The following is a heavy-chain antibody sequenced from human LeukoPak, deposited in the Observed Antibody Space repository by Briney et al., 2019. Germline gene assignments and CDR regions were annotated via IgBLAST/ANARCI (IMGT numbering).Heavy chain of an antibody. CDR3: ARGIVVSPAAPYSWFDP. J-gene: IGHJ5*02. CDR2: ISTGSSTT. D-gene: IGHD2-2*01. CDR1: EFAFSTYN. Sequence: GGSLRLSCAASEFAFSTYNMNWVRQAPGKGLEWVSYISTGSSTTYYADSVKGRFTISRDNTKNSLYLQMNGLRAEDTAVYYCARGIVVSPAAPYSWFDPRGQGTLVIVSS. V-gene: IGHV3-48*04.